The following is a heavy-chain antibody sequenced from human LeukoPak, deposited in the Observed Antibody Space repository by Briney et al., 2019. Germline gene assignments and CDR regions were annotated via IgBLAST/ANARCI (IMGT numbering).Heavy chain of an antibody. CDR1: GFTFSSYG. Sequence: PGGSLRLSCAASGFTFSSYGMHWVRQAPGKGLVWVSRINSDGSSTSYADSVKGRFTISRDNAKNTLYLQMNSLRAEDTAVYYCARDIRITGTTVSYYYYNMDVWGQGTTVTVSS. CDR2: INSDGSST. J-gene: IGHJ6*02. V-gene: IGHV3-74*01. CDR3: ARDIRITGTTVSYYYYNMDV. D-gene: IGHD1-7*01.